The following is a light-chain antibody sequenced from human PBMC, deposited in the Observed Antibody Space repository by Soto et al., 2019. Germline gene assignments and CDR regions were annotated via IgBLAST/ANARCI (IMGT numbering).Light chain of an antibody. J-gene: IGLJ2*01. Sequence: QSALTQPASVSGSPGQSITISCTGTSSDVGGYNYVSWYQQHPGKAPKLMIYDVSNRPSGVSNRFSGSKSGNTASLTISGLQSEYEADYYCSSYISSSTVVFGGGTTLTVL. CDR3: SSYISSSTVV. CDR2: DVS. V-gene: IGLV2-14*01. CDR1: SSDVGGYNY.